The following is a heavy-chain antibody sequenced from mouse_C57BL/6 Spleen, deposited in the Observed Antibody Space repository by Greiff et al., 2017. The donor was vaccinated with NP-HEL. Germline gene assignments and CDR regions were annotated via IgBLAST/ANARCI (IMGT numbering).Heavy chain of an antibody. V-gene: IGHV1-54*01. CDR1: GYAFTNYL. Sequence: QVHVQQSGAELVQPGTSVKVSCKASGYAFTNYLIERVEPRPGPGLEWIGVSNPGSGGTNCHEKFKGKATLTADNSSSTAYLHLSSLTSGDSAVYFCERADSSGYSYWGQGASPTDAS. CDR2: SNPGSGGT. J-gene: IGHJ2*03. CDR3: ERADSSGYSY. D-gene: IGHD3-2*01.